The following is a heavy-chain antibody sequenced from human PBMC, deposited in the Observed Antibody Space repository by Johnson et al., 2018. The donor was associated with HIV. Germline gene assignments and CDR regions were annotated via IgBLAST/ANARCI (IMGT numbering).Heavy chain of an antibody. J-gene: IGHJ3*02. Sequence: QVQLVESGGDLVQPGGSLRLSCAASEFTFGSFTMHWVRQAPGKGLEWVAVISYDGSNKYYADSVKGRFTISRDNSKNMLYLQMNSLRVEDTAVNYCAKEGSRGTVTQAPDAFDIWGQGTVVTVSS. D-gene: IGHD4-17*01. V-gene: IGHV3-30-3*01. CDR1: EFTFGSFT. CDR3: AKEGSRGTVTQAPDAFDI. CDR2: ISYDGSNK.